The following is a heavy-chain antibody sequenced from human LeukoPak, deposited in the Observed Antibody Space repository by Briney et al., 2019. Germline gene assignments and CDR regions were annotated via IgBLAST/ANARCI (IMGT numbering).Heavy chain of an antibody. CDR2: IYYRGST. D-gene: IGHD2-8*02. J-gene: IGHJ4*02. CDR3: GRTLLGRLFDY. Sequence: SETLSLTCTVSGGSINSYYWSWIRQPPGKGLEWIGYIYYRGSTNYNPSLKSRVTISLDTSKNQFSLKLNSVTAADTAMYYFGRTLLGRLFDYWGQGTLVTVSS. V-gene: IGHV4-59*08. CDR1: GGSINSYY.